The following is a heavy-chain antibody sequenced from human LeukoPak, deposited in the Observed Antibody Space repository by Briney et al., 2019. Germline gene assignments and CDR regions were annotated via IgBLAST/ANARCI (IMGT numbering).Heavy chain of an antibody. CDR2: IYYSGST. Sequence: SETLSLTCTVSGGSISSYYWSWIRQPPGKGLEWIGYIYYSGSTNYNPSLKSRVTISVDTSKNQFSLKLSSVTAADTAVYYCARAGVQLWFVAGNNDAFDIWGQGTMVTVSS. CDR3: ARAGVQLWFVAGNNDAFDI. V-gene: IGHV4-59*01. D-gene: IGHD5-18*01. CDR1: GGSISSYY. J-gene: IGHJ3*02.